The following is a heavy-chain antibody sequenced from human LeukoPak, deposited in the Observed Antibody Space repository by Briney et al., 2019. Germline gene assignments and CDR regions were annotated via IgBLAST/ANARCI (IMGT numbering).Heavy chain of an antibody. Sequence: SGGALRLSCAASGFSFSSYAMHWVRQPPGKGLEWIGVIYYSGSTNYNPSLKSRGTISVDKSKNQFSLKLSSVPAADTAVYYCARNALRRWAPDISGPGTTVTASP. V-gene: IGHV4-4*02. CDR2: IYYSGST. CDR3: ARNALRRWAPDI. CDR1: GFSFSSYA. J-gene: IGHJ3*02. D-gene: IGHD1-1*01.